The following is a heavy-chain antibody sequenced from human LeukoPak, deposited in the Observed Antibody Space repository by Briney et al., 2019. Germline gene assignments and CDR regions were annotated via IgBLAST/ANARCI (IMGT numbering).Heavy chain of an antibody. CDR2: IRSKAYGGTT. V-gene: IGHV3-49*04. CDR3: TRSLLRRYCSSTSCYIGDY. D-gene: IGHD2-2*02. Sequence: GGSLRLSCAASGFTFSSYSMNWVRQAPGKGLEWVGFIRSKAYGGTTEYAASVKGRFTISRDDSKSIAYLQMNSLKTEDTAVYYCTRSLLRRYCSSTSCYIGDYWGQGTLVTVSS. CDR1: GFTFSSYS. J-gene: IGHJ4*02.